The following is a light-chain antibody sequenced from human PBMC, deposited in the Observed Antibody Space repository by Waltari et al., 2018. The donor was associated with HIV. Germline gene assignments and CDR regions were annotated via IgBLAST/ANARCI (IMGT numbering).Light chain of an antibody. CDR2: DAS. CDR3: QQRSNWPRK. CDR1: QSVRSY. J-gene: IGKJ1*01. Sequence: EIVLTQSPATLSLSPGERATLSCRASQSVRSYLAWYQQKPGQAPRRLIYDASNRATDIPARFSGSGSGTDFTLTISSLDADDFAVYYCQQRSNWPRKFGQGTKVEIK. V-gene: IGKV3-11*01.